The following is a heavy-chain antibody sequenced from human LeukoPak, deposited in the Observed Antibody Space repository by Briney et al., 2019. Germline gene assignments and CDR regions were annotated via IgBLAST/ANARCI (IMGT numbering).Heavy chain of an antibody. Sequence: ASVKVSCKVSGYTLTELSMHWVRQAPGKGLEWMGGFDPEDGKTIYAQKFQGRVTMTEDTSTDTAYMELSSLRSEDTAVYHCARGQGAYCSSTSCYVDYWGQGTLVTVSS. CDR1: GYTLTELS. CDR2: FDPEDGKT. V-gene: IGHV1-24*01. J-gene: IGHJ4*02. CDR3: ARGQGAYCSSTSCYVDY. D-gene: IGHD2-2*01.